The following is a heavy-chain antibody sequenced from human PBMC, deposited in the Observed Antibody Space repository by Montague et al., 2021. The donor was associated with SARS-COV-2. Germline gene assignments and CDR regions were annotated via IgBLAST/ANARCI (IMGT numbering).Heavy chain of an antibody. CDR2: IYYSGST. Sequence: SETLSLTCTVSGGAISSSSYYWGWIRQPPGKGLEWIGSIYYSGSTYYNPSLKSRVTTSVGTSKNQFSLKLSSVTAADTAVYYCARDTRITMLVVVNRYGMDVWGQGTTVTVSS. D-gene: IGHD3-22*01. J-gene: IGHJ6*02. CDR3: ARDTRITMLVVVNRYGMDV. V-gene: IGHV4-39*07. CDR1: GGAISSSSYY.